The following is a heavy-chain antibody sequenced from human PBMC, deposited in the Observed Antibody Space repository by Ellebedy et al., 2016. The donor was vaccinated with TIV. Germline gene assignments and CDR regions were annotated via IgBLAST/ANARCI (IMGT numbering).Heavy chain of an antibody. Sequence: GGSLRLSCAASELTVTSNFMSWVRQAPGKGLAWVSTIAIDSTTYYADSVKDRFTLSRDNSKNTLDIQMNSLRAEDTAVYYCARETYNDVDLKQWGIFDIWGQGTMVTVSS. V-gene: IGHV3-66*01. J-gene: IGHJ3*02. D-gene: IGHD2-8*01. CDR3: ARETYNDVDLKQWGIFDI. CDR1: ELTVTSNF. CDR2: IAIDSTT.